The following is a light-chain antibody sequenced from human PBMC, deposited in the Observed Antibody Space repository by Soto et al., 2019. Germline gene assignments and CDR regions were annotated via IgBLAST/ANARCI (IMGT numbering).Light chain of an antibody. CDR2: AAS. Sequence: DIQMTQSPSSLSASVGDRVTITCRASQGISNHLAWFQQKPGKAPKSLIYAASSLQSGVPSKFSGSGSGTDFTLPISSLQPEDFATYYCQQYKSYPLTFGLGTKVEI. V-gene: IGKV1-16*02. CDR3: QQYKSYPLT. J-gene: IGKJ1*01. CDR1: QGISNH.